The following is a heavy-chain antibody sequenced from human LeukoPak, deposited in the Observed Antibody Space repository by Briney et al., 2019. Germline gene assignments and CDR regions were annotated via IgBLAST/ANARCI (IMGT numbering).Heavy chain of an antibody. Sequence: GGSLRLSCAASGFTFSDYYMSWIRQAPRKGLEWVSYISSSGSTIYYADSVKGRFTISRDNAKNSLYLQMNSLRAEDTAVYYCARGPERSSSWYKDNWFDPWGQGTLVTVSS. V-gene: IGHV3-11*01. CDR3: ARGPERSSSWYKDNWFDP. CDR2: ISSSGSTI. D-gene: IGHD6-13*01. CDR1: GFTFSDYY. J-gene: IGHJ5*02.